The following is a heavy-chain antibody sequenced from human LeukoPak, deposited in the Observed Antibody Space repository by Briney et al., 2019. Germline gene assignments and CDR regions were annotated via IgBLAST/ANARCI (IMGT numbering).Heavy chain of an antibody. CDR3: ARTRSAIFGPDYYFDY. D-gene: IGHD3-3*01. J-gene: IGHJ4*02. Sequence: GSLRLSCAASGFTFSRYAMSWVRQAPGKGLEYVSAISSNGGSTYYANSVKGRFTISRDNSKNTLYLQMGSLRAEDMAVYYCARTRSAIFGPDYYFDYWGQGTLVTVSS. CDR1: GFTFSRYA. CDR2: ISSNGGST. V-gene: IGHV3-64*01.